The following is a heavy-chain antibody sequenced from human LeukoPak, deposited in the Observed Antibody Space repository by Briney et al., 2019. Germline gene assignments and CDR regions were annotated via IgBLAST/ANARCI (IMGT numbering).Heavy chain of an antibody. D-gene: IGHD7-27*01. CDR1: TFTXXY. CDR2: INPNSGGT. Sequence: TFTXXYMHXVRQAPGQGLEWMGWINPNSGGTNYAQKFQGRVTMTRDTSISTAYMELSRLRSDDTAVYYCARAPNWGFDYWGQGTLVTVSS. J-gene: IGHJ4*02. V-gene: IGHV1-2*02. CDR3: ARAPNWGFDY.